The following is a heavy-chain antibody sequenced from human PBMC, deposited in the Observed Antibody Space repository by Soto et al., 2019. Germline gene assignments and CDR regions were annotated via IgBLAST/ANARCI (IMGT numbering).Heavy chain of an antibody. CDR1: GDTSAIYT. CDR2: IVPALRLT. V-gene: IGHV1-69*02. J-gene: IGHJ5*02. Sequence: VQLVQSGAEVKKPGASVRVSCETSGDTSAIYTITWVRQAPGQGLQWMGRIVPALRLTNYAQEFQGRVTITTTHIELTSLTSEDTAVYCCAADKFGAGRVGVHSWGQGTLVTVSS. D-gene: IGHD3-10*01. CDR3: AADKFGAGRVGVHS.